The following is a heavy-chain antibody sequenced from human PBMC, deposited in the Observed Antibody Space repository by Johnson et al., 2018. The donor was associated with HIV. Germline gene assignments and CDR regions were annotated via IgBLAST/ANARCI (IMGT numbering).Heavy chain of an antibody. CDR2: ISYDGSNK. CDR1: GFTFSSYG. CDR3: AKGHSSGYPKDAFDM. D-gene: IGHD3-22*01. Sequence: VQLVESGGGVVQPGRSLRLSCAASGFTFSSYGMHWVRQAPGKGLEWVAVISYDGSNKYYADSVKGRFTISRDNSKNTLYLQMNSLRAEDTAVYYCAKGHSSGYPKDAFDMWGQGTMVIVSS. J-gene: IGHJ3*02. V-gene: IGHV3-30*18.